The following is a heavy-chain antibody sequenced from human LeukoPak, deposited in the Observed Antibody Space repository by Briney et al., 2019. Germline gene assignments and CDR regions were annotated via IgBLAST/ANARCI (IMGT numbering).Heavy chain of an antibody. CDR1: GFTFSSYG. CDR2: IRYDGSNK. V-gene: IGHV3-30*02. Sequence: GGSLRLSCAASGFTFSSYGMHWVRQAPGKGLEWVAFIRYDGSNKYYADSVKGRFTISRDNSKNTLYLQMNSLRAEDTAVYYCAKSAKYSGGWYAWLDYWGQGTLVTVSS. J-gene: IGHJ4*02. CDR3: AKSAKYSGGWYAWLDY. D-gene: IGHD6-19*01.